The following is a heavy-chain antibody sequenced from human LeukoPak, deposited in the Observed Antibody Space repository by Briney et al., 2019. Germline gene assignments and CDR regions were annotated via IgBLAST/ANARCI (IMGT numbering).Heavy chain of an antibody. D-gene: IGHD6-13*01. CDR1: GYTFTSYD. CDR2: MNPNSGNT. J-gene: IGHJ5*02. Sequence: ASVKVSRKASGYTFTSYDINWVRQATGQGLEWMGWMNPNSGNTGYAQKFQGRVTMTRNTSTSTAYMELSSLRSEDTAVYYCARPGDMIAAAVSNWFDPWGQGTLVTVSS. V-gene: IGHV1-8*01. CDR3: ARPGDMIAAAVSNWFDP.